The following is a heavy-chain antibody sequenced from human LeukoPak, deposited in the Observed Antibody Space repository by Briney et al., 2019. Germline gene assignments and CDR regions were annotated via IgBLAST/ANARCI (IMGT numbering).Heavy chain of an antibody. CDR2: IYTSGST. Sequence: SQTLSLTCTVSGGSISSGSYYWSWIRQPAGKGLDWIGRIYTSGSTNYNPSLKSRVTISVDTSKNQFSLKLSSVSGADRAVYYCARYYYGSGSYFRNYFDYWGQGTLVTVSS. D-gene: IGHD3-10*01. V-gene: IGHV4-61*02. CDR1: GGSISSGSYY. CDR3: ARYYYGSGSYFRNYFDY. J-gene: IGHJ4*02.